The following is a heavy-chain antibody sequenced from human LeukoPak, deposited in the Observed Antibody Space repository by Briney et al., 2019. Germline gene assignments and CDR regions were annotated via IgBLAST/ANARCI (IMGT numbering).Heavy chain of an antibody. V-gene: IGHV1-2*02. D-gene: IGHD6-13*01. J-gene: IGHJ4*02. CDR3: ARDNVPYSSSWFFDY. CDR1: GYTFTGYY. Sequence: ASVKVSCKASGYTFTGYYMHWVRQAPGQGLEWMGWINPNSGGTNYAQKFQGRVTMTRDTSISTAYMELSRLRPDDTAVYYCARDNVPYSSSWFFDYWGQGTLVTVSS. CDR2: INPNSGGT.